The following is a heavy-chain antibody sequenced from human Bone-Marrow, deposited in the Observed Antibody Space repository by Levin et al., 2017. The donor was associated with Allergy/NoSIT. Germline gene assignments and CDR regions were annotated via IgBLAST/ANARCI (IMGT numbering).Heavy chain of an antibody. CDR1: GYTFTSYY. CDR3: ARDVGYYGSEQMCDY. D-gene: IGHD3-10*01. Sequence: ASVKVSCKASGYTFTSYYMHWVRQAPGQGLEWMGIINPSGGSTSYAQKFQGRVTMTRDTSTSTVYMELSSLRSEDTAVYYCARDVGYYGSEQMCDYWGQGTLVTVSS. V-gene: IGHV1-46*03. J-gene: IGHJ4*02. CDR2: INPSGGST.